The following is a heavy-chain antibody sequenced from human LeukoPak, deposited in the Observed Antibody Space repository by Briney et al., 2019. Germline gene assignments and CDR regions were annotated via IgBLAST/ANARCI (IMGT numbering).Heavy chain of an antibody. V-gene: IGHV3-33*08. CDR1: GFTFSDYY. Sequence: GGSLRLSCAASGFTFSDYYMSWIRQAPGKGLEWVAVIWYDGSNKYYADSVKGRFTISRDNSKNTLYLQMNSLRAEDTAVYYCARDGVFDSYGYPYYFDYWGQGTLVTVSS. D-gene: IGHD5-18*01. CDR3: ARDGVFDSYGYPYYFDY. J-gene: IGHJ4*02. CDR2: IWYDGSNK.